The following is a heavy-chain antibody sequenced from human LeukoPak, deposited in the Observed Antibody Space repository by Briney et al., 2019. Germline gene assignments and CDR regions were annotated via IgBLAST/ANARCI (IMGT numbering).Heavy chain of an antibody. Sequence: GSLRLSCAASGFTFSSYAMSWVRQAPGKGLEWVSAISGSGGSTYYADSVKGRFTISRDNSKTTLYLQMNSLRAEDTAVYYCAKDPDYDILTGPFDPWGQGTLVTVSS. CDR1: GFTFSSYA. V-gene: IGHV3-23*01. D-gene: IGHD3-9*01. CDR2: ISGSGGST. J-gene: IGHJ5*02. CDR3: AKDPDYDILTGPFDP.